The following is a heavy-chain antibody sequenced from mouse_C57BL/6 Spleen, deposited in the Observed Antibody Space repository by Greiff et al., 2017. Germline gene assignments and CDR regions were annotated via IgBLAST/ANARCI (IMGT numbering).Heavy chain of an antibody. CDR1: GFTFNTYA. J-gene: IGHJ1*03. D-gene: IGHD1-1*01. CDR2: IRSKSSNYAT. CDR3: VRDPFYYYGSSHWYFDV. V-gene: IGHV10-3*01. Sequence: EVKLVESGGGLVQPKGSLKLSCAASGFTFNTYAMHWVRQAPGQGLEWVARIRSKSSNYATYYADSVKDRFTISRDDSQSMLYLQMNNLKTEDTAVYDCVRDPFYYYGSSHWYFDVWGTGTTVTVSS.